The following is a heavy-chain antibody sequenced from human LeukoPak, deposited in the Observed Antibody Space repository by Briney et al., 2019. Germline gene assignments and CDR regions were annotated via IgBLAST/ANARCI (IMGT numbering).Heavy chain of an antibody. J-gene: IGHJ4*02. CDR1: GCTFSSYW. CDR3: ARENIVATILYGDDYYFDY. V-gene: IGHV3-7*01. Sequence: PGGSLRLSCAVSGCTFSSYWMSWVRKAPGKGQELVANIKQDGSERYYVDSAKSRFTISRDNAKNSLYLQMNSLRAEDTAVYYCARENIVATILYGDDYYFDYWGQGTLVTVSS. D-gene: IGHD5-12*01. CDR2: IKQDGSER.